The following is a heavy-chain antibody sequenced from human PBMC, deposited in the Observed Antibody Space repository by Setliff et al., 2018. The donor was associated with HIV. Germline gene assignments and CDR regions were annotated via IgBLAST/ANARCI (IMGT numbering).Heavy chain of an antibody. J-gene: IGHJ4*02. CDR3: ATLDPSGGNFLAY. CDR1: GGSITSYY. Sequence: SETLSLTCTVSGGSITSYYWSWIRQPAGKGLEWFGRIYISGSTNYNPSFESRVTMSIDTSKMQFSLRLTSVTAADTAAYYCATLDPSGGNFLAYWGQGTLVTVSS. D-gene: IGHD2-21*02. CDR2: IYISGST. V-gene: IGHV4-4*07.